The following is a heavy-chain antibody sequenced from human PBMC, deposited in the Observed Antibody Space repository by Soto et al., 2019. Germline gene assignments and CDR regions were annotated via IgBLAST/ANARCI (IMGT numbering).Heavy chain of an antibody. Sequence: WGSLRLSWAASGFTFSSFAMSCVLQAPGKGLEWVSRVFGHGGGPDYADSVKGRFTISRDNSKNTLFLQMSSLRVDDTAIYYCAKMRGMEVWDYSLDYWGQGTLVT. CDR3: AKMRGMEVWDYSLDY. D-gene: IGHD2-21*01. CDR2: VFGHGGGP. CDR1: GFTFSSFA. J-gene: IGHJ4*02. V-gene: IGHV3-23*01.